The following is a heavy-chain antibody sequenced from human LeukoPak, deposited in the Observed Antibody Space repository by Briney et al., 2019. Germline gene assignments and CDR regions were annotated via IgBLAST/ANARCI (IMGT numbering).Heavy chain of an antibody. CDR2: ISGSGGST. J-gene: IGHJ6*02. CDR3: ARRGYSYGSHGMDV. CDR1: GFTFSSYA. V-gene: IGHV3-23*01. Sequence: PGGSLRLSCAASGFTFSSYAMSWVRQAPGKGLEWVSAISGSGGSTYYADSVKGRFTISRDNSKNTPYLQMNSLRAEDTAVYYCARRGYSYGSHGMDVWGQGTTVTVSS. D-gene: IGHD5-18*01.